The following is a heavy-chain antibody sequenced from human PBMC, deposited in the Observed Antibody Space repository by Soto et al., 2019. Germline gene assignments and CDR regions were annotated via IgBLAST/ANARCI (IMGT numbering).Heavy chain of an antibody. D-gene: IGHD2-21*02. CDR2: IIPIFGTA. Sequence: QVQLVQSGAEVKKPGSSVKVSCKASGGTFSSYAISWVRQAPGQGLEWMGGIIPIFGTANYAQKFQGRVTITVDKSTSTAYMELSSLRSEDTAVYYCAGTRSYCGGDCYFDWYFDLWGRGTLVTVSS. J-gene: IGHJ2*01. CDR3: AGTRSYCGGDCYFDWYFDL. CDR1: GGTFSSYA. V-gene: IGHV1-69*06.